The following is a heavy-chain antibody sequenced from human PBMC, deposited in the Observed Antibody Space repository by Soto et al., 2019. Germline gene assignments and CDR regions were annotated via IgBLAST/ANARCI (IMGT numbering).Heavy chain of an antibody. CDR2: IDPSDSYT. CDR3: ARHLTVTHDYCPDY. J-gene: IGHJ4*02. D-gene: IGHD5-12*01. Sequence: GESLKISCKGSGYSFTSYWISWVRQMTGKGLGWMGRIDPSDSYTNYSPSFQGQVTISADKSISTAYLQWSSLKASDTAMYYCARHLTVTHDYCPDYWGQGTLVTVSS. CDR1: GYSFTSYW. V-gene: IGHV5-10-1*04.